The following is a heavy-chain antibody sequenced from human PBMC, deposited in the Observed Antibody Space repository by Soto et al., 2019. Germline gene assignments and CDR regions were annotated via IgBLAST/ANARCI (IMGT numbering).Heavy chain of an antibody. D-gene: IGHD2-8*02. J-gene: IGHJ3*02. V-gene: IGHV3-11*01. Sequence: PGGSLRLSCAASGFTFGDHYVAWIRQAPGKGLEIVAHMSGSGSSEDYGDSVKGRFSIFRENSKNLLFLQMFFLRAEDTALYYCARDRSRGLVAFDIWGQGTMVTVSS. CDR1: GFTFGDHY. CDR3: ARDRSRGLVAFDI. CDR2: MSGSGSSE.